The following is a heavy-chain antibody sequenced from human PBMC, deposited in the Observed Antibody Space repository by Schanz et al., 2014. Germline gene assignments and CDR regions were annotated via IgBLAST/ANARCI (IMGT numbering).Heavy chain of an antibody. V-gene: IGHV3-23*01. Sequence: EVQLLDSGGGLVQPGGSLRLSCAASGFTFSTYAMSWVRQAPGKGLEWVSAISGSGGSTYYADSVKGRFTISRDNSKNTLYRQMNSLRAEDTAVYYCAKDPSHGGYDYYFDYWGQGTLVTVSS. CDR1: GFTFSTYA. CDR2: ISGSGGST. J-gene: IGHJ4*02. D-gene: IGHD5-12*01. CDR3: AKDPSHGGYDYYFDY.